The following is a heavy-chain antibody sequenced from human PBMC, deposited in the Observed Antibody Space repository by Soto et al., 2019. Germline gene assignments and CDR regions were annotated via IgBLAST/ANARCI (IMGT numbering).Heavy chain of an antibody. J-gene: IGHJ6*02. Sequence: SQTLSLTGTISGGSISSNIAAWNWIRQSPSRGLEWLGRTYYRSKWYNDYAVSVKSRITINPDTSKNQFSLQLNSVTPEDTAVYYCAGKVRSGWRYYGMDGWGQGTTVTVSS. D-gene: IGHD6-19*01. CDR2: TYYRSKWYN. CDR1: GGSISSNIAA. V-gene: IGHV6-1*01. CDR3: AGKVRSGWRYYGMDG.